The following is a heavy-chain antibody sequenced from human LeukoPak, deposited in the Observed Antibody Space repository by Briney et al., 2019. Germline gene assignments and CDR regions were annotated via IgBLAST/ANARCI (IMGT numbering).Heavy chain of an antibody. CDR1: GGSISSYY. CDR2: IYYSGST. D-gene: IGHD3-10*01. J-gene: IGHJ3*02. V-gene: IGHV4-59*08. Sequence: SETLSLTCTVSGGSISSYYWSWIRQPPGKGLEWIGYIYYSGSTNYNPSLKSRVTISVDTSKNQFSMKLSSVTAADTAVYYCASWRGDAFDIWGQGTMVTVSS. CDR3: ASWRGDAFDI.